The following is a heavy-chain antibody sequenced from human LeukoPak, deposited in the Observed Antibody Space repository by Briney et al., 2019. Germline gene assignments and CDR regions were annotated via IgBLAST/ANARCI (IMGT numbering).Heavy chain of an antibody. V-gene: IGHV3-30*18. J-gene: IGHJ4*02. CDR1: GFDLHSYA. Sequence: GRSLRLSCTASGFDLHSYAMHWVRQVPGKGLEWVADISYDGRNKYYADSVKGRFTISRDNSKNTLYLQMNSLRAEDTAVYYCAKNLFNADVLRYFDWLPELDYWGQGTLVTVSS. CDR2: ISYDGRNK. CDR3: AKNLFNADVLRYFDWLPELDY. D-gene: IGHD3-9*01.